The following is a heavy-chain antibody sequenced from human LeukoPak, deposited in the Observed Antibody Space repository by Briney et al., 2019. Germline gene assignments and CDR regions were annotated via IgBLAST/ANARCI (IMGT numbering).Heavy chain of an antibody. CDR3: ARDQNAYCGGDCYSVEAFDI. CDR2: ISSSSSYI. D-gene: IGHD2-21*02. Sequence: GGSLRLSCAASGFTFSSYSMNWVRQAPGKGLEWVSSISSSSSYIYYADSVKGRFTISRDNAKNSLYLQMNSLRAEDTAVYYCARDQNAYCGGDCYSVEAFDIWGQGTMVTVSS. V-gene: IGHV3-21*01. J-gene: IGHJ3*02. CDR1: GFTFSSYS.